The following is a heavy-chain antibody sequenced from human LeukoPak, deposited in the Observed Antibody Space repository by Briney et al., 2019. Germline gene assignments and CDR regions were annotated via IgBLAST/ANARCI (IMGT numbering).Heavy chain of an antibody. CDR1: GGSISSYY. J-gene: IGHJ4*02. D-gene: IGHD2-8*01. Sequence: PSETLSLTCTVSGGSISSYYWSWIRQPPGKGLEWIGYIYYSGSTNYNPSLKSRVTISVDTSKNQFSLKLSSVTAADTAVYYCATANLYSDAFDYWGQGTLVTVSS. CDR2: IYYSGST. V-gene: IGHV4-59*01. CDR3: ATANLYSDAFDY.